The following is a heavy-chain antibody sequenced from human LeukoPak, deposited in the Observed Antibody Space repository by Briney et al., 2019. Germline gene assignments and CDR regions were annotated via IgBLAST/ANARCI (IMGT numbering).Heavy chain of an antibody. CDR3: VKVSGYSYGFFDY. V-gene: IGHV3-48*04. CDR2: ISSSSSTI. J-gene: IGHJ4*02. D-gene: IGHD5-18*01. CDR1: GFTFSSYS. Sequence: PGGSLRLSCAASGFTFSSYSMNWVRQAPGKGLEWVSYISSSSSTIYYADSVKGRFTISRDNAKNSLYLQMTSLRAEDTALYYCVKVSGYSYGFFDYWGQGILVTVSS.